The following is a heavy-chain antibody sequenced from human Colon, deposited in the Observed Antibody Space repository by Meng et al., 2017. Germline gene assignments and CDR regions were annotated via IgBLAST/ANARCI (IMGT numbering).Heavy chain of an antibody. Sequence: VNFTRTPSTTCESSCGSVSVSHYMDSCRQPPGKFLFCFAGIHQNERTVYNPSLSGRVTISLDKSKNQCSLVVNSVTAADTALYYCARSPGWLYFDLWGRGTLVTVSS. D-gene: IGHD3-10*01. CDR1: CGSVSVSHY. J-gene: IGHJ2*01. CDR2: IHQNERT. V-gene: IGHV4-4*02. CDR3: ARSPGWLYFDL.